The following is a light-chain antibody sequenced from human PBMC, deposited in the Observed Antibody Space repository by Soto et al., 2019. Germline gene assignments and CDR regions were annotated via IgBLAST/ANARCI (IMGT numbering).Light chain of an antibody. Sequence: DIQMTQSPSSLSASVGDRVTITCRASQGISSYLNWYQQTKGKPPKLLIYAASSLQSGVPSRFSGSGSGTDFTLTISSLQPEDFETYYCQQSYSTPLTFGGGTKVDIK. CDR2: AAS. V-gene: IGKV1-39*01. CDR1: QGISSY. CDR3: QQSYSTPLT. J-gene: IGKJ4*01.